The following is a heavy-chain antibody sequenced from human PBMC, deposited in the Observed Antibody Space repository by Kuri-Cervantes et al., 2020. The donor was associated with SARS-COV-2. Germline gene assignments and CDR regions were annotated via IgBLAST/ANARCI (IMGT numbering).Heavy chain of an antibody. CDR2: IFHSGNT. CDR1: GYSISSGYY. Sequence: GSLRLSCTVSGYSISSGYYWDWIRQPPGKGLEWIAYIFHSGNTFYNPSLKSRVTISVDTSSKQFSLHLGSVTAADTAVYYCARAYGFLRYIYYMDVWGRGTTVTVSS. J-gene: IGHJ6*03. D-gene: IGHD4-17*01. V-gene: IGHV4-38-2*02. CDR3: ARAYGFLRYIYYMDV.